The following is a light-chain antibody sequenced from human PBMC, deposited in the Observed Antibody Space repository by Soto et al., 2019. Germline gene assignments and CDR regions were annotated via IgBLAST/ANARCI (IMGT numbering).Light chain of an antibody. Sequence: QSVLTHPPSASGSPGQSVAISCTGTSRDVGASDYVSWYQQHSGKAPKLLLYEVNKRPSGVPDRFSGSKSGNTASLTVSALQADDEADYYCLSHSGSSNVLGTGTKVTVL. V-gene: IGLV2-8*01. CDR3: LSHSGSSNV. CDR2: EVN. CDR1: SRDVGASDY. J-gene: IGLJ1*01.